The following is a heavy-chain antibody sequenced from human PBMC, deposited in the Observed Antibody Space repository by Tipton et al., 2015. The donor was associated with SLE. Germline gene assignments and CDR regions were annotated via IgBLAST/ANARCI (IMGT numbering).Heavy chain of an antibody. J-gene: IGHJ4*02. Sequence: SLRLSCAASGFAFSRYDIHWVRQGTGKGLERVSAIGTAGDTYYSGSVKGRFTISREDAKNSVHLQMNSLRAGDTAVYYCARGGEEGTYYIDSWGQGTLVTVSS. CDR2: IGTAGDT. CDR3: ARGGEEGTYYIDS. CDR1: GFAFSRYD. V-gene: IGHV3-13*01. D-gene: IGHD3-10*01.